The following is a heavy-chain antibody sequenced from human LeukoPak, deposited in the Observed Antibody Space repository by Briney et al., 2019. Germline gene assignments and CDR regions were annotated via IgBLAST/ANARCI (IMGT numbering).Heavy chain of an antibody. CDR1: GYTFTSYG. CDR2: ISAYNGNT. J-gene: IGHJ4*02. D-gene: IGHD3-22*01. Sequence: ASVKVSCKASGYTFTSYGISWVRQAPGQGLEWMGWISAYNGNTNYAQKLQGRVTMTTDTSTNTAYMELRSLRSDDTAVYYCARGRTYYSDSSAYWAPFPLAYWGQGTLVTVSS. V-gene: IGHV1-18*01. CDR3: ARGRTYYSDSSAYWAPFPLAY.